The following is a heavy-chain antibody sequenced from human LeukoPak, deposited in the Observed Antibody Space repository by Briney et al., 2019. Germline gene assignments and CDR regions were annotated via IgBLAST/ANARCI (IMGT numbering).Heavy chain of an antibody. V-gene: IGHV3-30*04. J-gene: IGHJ4*02. CDR1: GFTFSSYT. CDR3: ARKGGTMINYRPFDY. Sequence: GGPRRLSCAASGFTFSSYTMHWVRQAPGAGLQGVAVISYDGNEKFYADSVRGRFTISRDSSKNTLYLEMNSLRPENTAIYICARKGGTMINYRPFDYWGQGTLVTVSS. CDR2: ISYDGNEK. D-gene: IGHD3-16*01.